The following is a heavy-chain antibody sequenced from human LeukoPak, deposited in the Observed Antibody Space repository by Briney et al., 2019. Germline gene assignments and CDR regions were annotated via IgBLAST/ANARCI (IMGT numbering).Heavy chain of an antibody. D-gene: IGHD2-2*01. CDR1: GGSISSYY. CDR3: ASVVVPAATDAFDI. Sequence: PSETLSLICSVSGGSISSYYWSWIRQPAGKGLEWIGRISSSGSTNYNPSLKSRVTISVDTSKNQFSLKLSSVTAADTAVYYCASVVVPAATDAFDIWGQGTMVTVSS. V-gene: IGHV4-4*07. CDR2: ISSSGST. J-gene: IGHJ3*02.